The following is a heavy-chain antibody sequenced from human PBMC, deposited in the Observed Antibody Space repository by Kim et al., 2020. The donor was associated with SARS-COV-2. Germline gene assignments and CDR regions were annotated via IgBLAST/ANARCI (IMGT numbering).Heavy chain of an antibody. CDR2: IIPIFGTA. D-gene: IGHD2-15*01. CDR3: ARDGGETVVVVAASHYYYYYGMDV. CDR1: GGTFSSYA. J-gene: IGHJ6*02. Sequence: SVKVSCKASGGTFSSYAISWVRQAPGQGLEWMGGIIPIFGTANYAQKFQGRVTITADESTSTAYMELSSLRSEDTAVYYCARDGGETVVVVAASHYYYYYGMDVWGQGTTVTVSS. V-gene: IGHV1-69*13.